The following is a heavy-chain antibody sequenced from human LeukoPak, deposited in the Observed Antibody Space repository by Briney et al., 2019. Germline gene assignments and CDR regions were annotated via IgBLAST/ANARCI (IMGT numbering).Heavy chain of an antibody. D-gene: IGHD2-8*01. J-gene: IGHJ3*02. CDR1: GFTFSSYG. CDR2: IRFDESNQ. CDR3: AKDACTNGVCYTYDAFDI. V-gene: IGHV3-30*02. Sequence: GGSLRLSCAASGFTFSSYGMHWVRQAPGKGLEWVAFIRFDESNQYYADSVKGRFTISRDNSKNTLYLQMNSLRAEDTAAYYCAKDACTNGVCYTYDAFDIWGQGTMVTVSS.